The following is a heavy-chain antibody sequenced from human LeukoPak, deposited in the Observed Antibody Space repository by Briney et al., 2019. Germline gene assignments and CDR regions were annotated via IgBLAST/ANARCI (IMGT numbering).Heavy chain of an antibody. CDR3: ARARDGYNYDY. CDR2: IGTAGDT. V-gene: IGHV3-13*01. CDR1: GFTFSSYD. J-gene: IGHJ4*02. D-gene: IGHD5-24*01. Sequence: GGSLRLSCAASGFTFSSYDMHWVRQATGKGLEWVSAIGTAGDTYYPGSVKGRFTISRENAKNSLYLQMNSLRAGDTAVYYCARARDGYNYDYWGQGTLVTVSS.